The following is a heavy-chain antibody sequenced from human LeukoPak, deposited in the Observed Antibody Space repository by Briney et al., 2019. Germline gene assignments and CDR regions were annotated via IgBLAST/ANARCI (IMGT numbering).Heavy chain of an antibody. Sequence: SETLSLTCTVSGGSISSSSYYWGWIRQPPGKGLEWIGYMYYSGSTYYNPSLRSRVTISVDTSKNQFSLKLSSVTAADTAVYYCARGGWNKFDYWGQGTLVTVSS. V-gene: IGHV4-39*07. CDR2: MYYSGST. CDR1: GGSISSSSYY. J-gene: IGHJ4*02. CDR3: ARGGWNKFDY. D-gene: IGHD3-22*01.